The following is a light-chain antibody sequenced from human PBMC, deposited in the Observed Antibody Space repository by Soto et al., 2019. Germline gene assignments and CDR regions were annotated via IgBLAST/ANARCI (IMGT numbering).Light chain of an antibody. Sequence: QSALTKPASLSSSAGQALSISCTGTSSDVGGYNYVSWYQQHPGKAPKLMIYDVSNRPSGVSNRFSGSKSGNTASLTISGLQAEDEADYYCSSYASSSTYVFGTGTKVTVL. J-gene: IGLJ1*01. CDR3: SSYASSSTYV. CDR2: DVS. CDR1: SSDVGGYNY. V-gene: IGLV2-14*01.